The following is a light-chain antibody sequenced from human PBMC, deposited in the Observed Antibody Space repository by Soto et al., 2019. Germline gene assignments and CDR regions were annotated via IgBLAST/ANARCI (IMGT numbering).Light chain of an antibody. CDR1: QSVSNI. V-gene: IGKV3-15*01. J-gene: IGKJ1*01. CDR3: QQYSNWPSWT. Sequence: EKVMTQSPATLSMSPGERATLSCRASQSVSNILAWYQQKPGQTPRLLLYGASTRATGIPARFSGSGSGTEFTLTISSLQSEDFAVYYCQQYSNWPSWTFGQGTKVEVK. CDR2: GAS.